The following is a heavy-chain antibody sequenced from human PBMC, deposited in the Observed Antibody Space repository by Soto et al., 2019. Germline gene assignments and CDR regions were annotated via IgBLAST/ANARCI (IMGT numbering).Heavy chain of an antibody. Sequence: GGSLRLSCAASGFTVSSKYMTWVRQAPGKGLEWVSVIYSGGSTYYADSVKGRFTISRDNSKNTLFLQMNSLRAEDTAVYYCARDYSSSPYYFDYWGQGTLVTVSS. CDR2: IYSGGST. CDR1: GFTVSSKY. V-gene: IGHV3-66*01. CDR3: ARDYSSSPYYFDY. J-gene: IGHJ4*02. D-gene: IGHD6-13*01.